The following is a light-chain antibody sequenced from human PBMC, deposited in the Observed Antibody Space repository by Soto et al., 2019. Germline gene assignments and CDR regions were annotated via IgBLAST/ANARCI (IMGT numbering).Light chain of an antibody. CDR1: SSNIGNNA. CDR2: YDD. Sequence: QSVLTQPPSVSAAPRQRVTISCSGSSSNIGNNAVNWYQQLPGKAPKLLIYYDDLLPSGVSDRFSGSKSGTSASLAISGLQSEDEDDYYCAAWDDSLNGFYVFGTGTKVTVL. J-gene: IGLJ1*01. CDR3: AAWDDSLNGFYV. V-gene: IGLV1-36*01.